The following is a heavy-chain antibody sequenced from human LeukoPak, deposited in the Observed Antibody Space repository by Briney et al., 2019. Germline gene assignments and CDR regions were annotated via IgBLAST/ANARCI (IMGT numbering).Heavy chain of an antibody. J-gene: IGHJ4*02. Sequence: GGSLRLSCAASGFTFDDYAMHWVPQAPGKGLEWDSGISWNSGSIGYADSVKGRFTISRGNAKNSLYLQMNSLRAEDTALYYCAKGPQEATPYYFDYWGQGTLVTVSS. CDR2: ISWNSGSI. CDR3: AKGPQEATPYYFDY. D-gene: IGHD1-26*01. V-gene: IGHV3-9*01. CDR1: GFTFDDYA.